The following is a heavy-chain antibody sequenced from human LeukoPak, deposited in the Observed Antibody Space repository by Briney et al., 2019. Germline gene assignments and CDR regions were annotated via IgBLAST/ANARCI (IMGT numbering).Heavy chain of an antibody. CDR1: GFTLSNYS. J-gene: IGHJ6*03. Sequence: GGSLRLSCAASGFTLSNYSMDWVRQAPGKELEWVSSISSTSSYIYYADSLKGRFTISRDNAKNSLYLQMNSLRAEDTAVYYCAREEDIVVLPAASYMDVWGKGTTVTVSS. CDR3: AREEDIVVLPAASYMDV. CDR2: ISSTSSYI. D-gene: IGHD2-2*01. V-gene: IGHV3-21*01.